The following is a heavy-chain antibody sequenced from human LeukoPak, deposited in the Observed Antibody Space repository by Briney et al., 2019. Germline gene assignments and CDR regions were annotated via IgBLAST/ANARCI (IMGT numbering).Heavy chain of an antibody. CDR2: ISGSGGTT. J-gene: IGHJ1*01. CDR1: GFTFSSYA. V-gene: IGHV3-21*01. D-gene: IGHD3-22*01. Sequence: AGGSLRLSCAASGFTFSSYAMNWVRQAPGKGLEWVSTISGSGGTTYYADSVKGRFTISRDNAKKSLYLQMNSLRAGDTAVYYCARDGGDYYDSSGYPFHHWGQGTLVTVSS. CDR3: ARDGGDYYDSSGYPFHH.